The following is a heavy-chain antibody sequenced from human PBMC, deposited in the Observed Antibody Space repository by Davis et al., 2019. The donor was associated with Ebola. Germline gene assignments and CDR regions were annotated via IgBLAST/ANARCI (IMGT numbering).Heavy chain of an antibody. V-gene: IGHV3-21*01. CDR1: GFMFSSYS. D-gene: IGHD6-19*01. CDR2: ISSSSSYI. Sequence: GGSLRLSCSVSGFMFSSYSMNWVRQAPGKGLEWVSSISSSSSYIYYADSVKGRFTISRDNAKNSLYLQMNSLRAEDTAVYYCARDEESGWSHFDYWGQGTLVTVSS. J-gene: IGHJ4*02. CDR3: ARDEESGWSHFDY.